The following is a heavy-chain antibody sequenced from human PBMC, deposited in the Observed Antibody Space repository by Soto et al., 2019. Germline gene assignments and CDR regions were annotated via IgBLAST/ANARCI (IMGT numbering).Heavy chain of an antibody. D-gene: IGHD2-15*01. Sequence: QVQLVESGGGLVPPGGSLRLSCAGSGFTFGDSYMSWIRQAPGKGLEWLSYISPGSRYPAYADSVKGRFTISRDNAKRLLYLQMMRLTGEDKDIYYCVRGGGGGLFDPWGQGTMVTVST. CDR3: VRGGGGGLFDP. V-gene: IGHV3-11*06. J-gene: IGHJ5*02. CDR2: ISPGSRYP. CDR1: GFTFGDSY.